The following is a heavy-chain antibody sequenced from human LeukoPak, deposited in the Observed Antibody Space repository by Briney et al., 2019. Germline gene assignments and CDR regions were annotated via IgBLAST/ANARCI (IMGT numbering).Heavy chain of an antibody. Sequence: GGSLRLSCAASGFVFRTYAMNWVRQAPGKGLEWVAYISSSNNIYYAASVKGRFTISRDNAKDSLFLQMNSLRAEDTAVYFCARGTGGSWGQGTLVIVSS. CDR3: ARGTGGS. J-gene: IGHJ5*02. CDR1: GFVFRTYA. CDR2: ISSSNNI. D-gene: IGHD6-25*01. V-gene: IGHV3-48*01.